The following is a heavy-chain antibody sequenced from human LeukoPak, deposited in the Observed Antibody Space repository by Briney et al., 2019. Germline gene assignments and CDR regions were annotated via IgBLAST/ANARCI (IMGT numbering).Heavy chain of an antibody. Sequence: PGGSLRLSCAASGFTFSSFGMHWVRQAPGKGLEWVAFIRYDGSNKYYADSVKGRFTISRDNSKNTLYLQMNSLRAEDTAVYYCAKGRYFADSWFDPWGQGTLVTVSS. CDR1: GFTFSSFG. CDR3: AKGRYFADSWFDP. D-gene: IGHD3-9*01. CDR2: IRYDGSNK. V-gene: IGHV3-30*02. J-gene: IGHJ5*02.